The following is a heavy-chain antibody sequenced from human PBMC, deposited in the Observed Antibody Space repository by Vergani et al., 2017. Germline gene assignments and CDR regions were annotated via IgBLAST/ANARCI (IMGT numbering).Heavy chain of an antibody. CDR3: ARDLEDIVVVVAAAPFDY. CDR2: ISSSSSTI. V-gene: IGHV3-48*02. D-gene: IGHD2-15*01. J-gene: IGHJ4*02. CDR1: GFTFSSYS. Sequence: EVQLVESGGGLVQPGGSLRLSCAASGFTFSSYSMNWVRQAPGKGLEWVSYISSSSSTIYYADSVKGRFTISRDNAKNSLYQQMNSLRDEDTAVYYCARDLEDIVVVVAAAPFDYWGQGTLVTVSS.